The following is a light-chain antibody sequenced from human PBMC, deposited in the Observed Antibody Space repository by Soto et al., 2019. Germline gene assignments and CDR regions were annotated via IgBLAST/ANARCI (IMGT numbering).Light chain of an antibody. V-gene: IGKV1-27*01. CDR1: QGIGVY. J-gene: IGKJ4*01. Sequence: DFQMTQSPSSLSASFGDRVTITCRASQGIGVYLAWFQQKPGNAPKLLIYAASTLQSGVPSRFSGSGSGTDFTLTISSLQPEDVATYYCQKYNSAPLTFGGGTKVEIK. CDR2: AAS. CDR3: QKYNSAPLT.